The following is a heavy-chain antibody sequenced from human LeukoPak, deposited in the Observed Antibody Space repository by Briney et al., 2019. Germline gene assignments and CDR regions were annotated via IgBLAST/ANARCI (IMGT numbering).Heavy chain of an antibody. CDR2: IYPGDSDT. CDR1: GYSFTSYW. J-gene: IGHJ4*02. D-gene: IGHD6-6*01. V-gene: IGHV5-51*01. CDR3: ARQPSARQGYFGY. Sequence: GESLQISCKGSGYSFTSYWIGWVRQMPGKGLEWMGIIYPGDSDTRYSPSFQGQVTISADKSISTAYLQWSSLKASDTAMYYCARQPSARQGYFGYWGQGTLVTVSS.